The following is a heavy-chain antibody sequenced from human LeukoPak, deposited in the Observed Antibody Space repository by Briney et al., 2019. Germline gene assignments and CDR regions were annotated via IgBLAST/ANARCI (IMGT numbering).Heavy chain of an antibody. J-gene: IGHJ3*02. D-gene: IGHD1-26*01. Sequence: SETLSLTCTVSGGSISSHYWSWIRQPPGKGLEWIGYMYYSGSTKYNSSLKSRVTISVDTSKNQFSLKLSSVTAADTAFYYCARYIVSYPHDAFDIWGQGTMVTVSS. CDR3: ARYIVSYPHDAFDI. V-gene: IGHV4-59*11. CDR1: GGSISSHY. CDR2: MYYSGST.